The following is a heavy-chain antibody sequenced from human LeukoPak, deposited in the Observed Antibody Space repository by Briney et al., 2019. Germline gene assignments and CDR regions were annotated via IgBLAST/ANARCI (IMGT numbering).Heavy chain of an antibody. CDR2: IHYSGST. Sequence: PSETLSLTCTVSGGSISSSSYYWGWIRQPPGKGLEWIGSIHYSGSTYYNPSLKSRVTISVDTSKNQFSLKLSSVTAADTAVYYCARQTGSSSFGYWGQGTLVTVSS. V-gene: IGHV4-39*01. D-gene: IGHD6-13*01. CDR1: GGSISSSSYY. J-gene: IGHJ4*02. CDR3: ARQTGSSSFGY.